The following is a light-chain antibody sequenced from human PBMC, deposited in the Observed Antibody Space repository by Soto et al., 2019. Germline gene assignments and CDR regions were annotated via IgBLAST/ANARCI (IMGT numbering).Light chain of an antibody. CDR1: QSILYSSNNKNY. CDR2: WAS. Sequence: DIVMTQSPDSLAVSLGERATINCKSSQSILYSSNNKNYLTWYQQKPGQPPKLLIYWASTRESGVPDRFSGSGSGTDITLTIRSLQAEDVAVYYCQQYHSTPQTFGQGTKLEIK. V-gene: IGKV4-1*01. CDR3: QQYHSTPQT. J-gene: IGKJ2*01.